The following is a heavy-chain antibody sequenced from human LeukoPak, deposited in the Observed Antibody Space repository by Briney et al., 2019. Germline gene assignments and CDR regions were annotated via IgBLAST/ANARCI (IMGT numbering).Heavy chain of an antibody. Sequence: ASVKVSCKVSGYTLTELSMHWVRQAPGKGLEWMGGFDPEDGETIYAQKFQGRVTMTEDTSTDTAYTELSSLRSEDTAVYYCASYYYDSSGYISTAFDIWGQGTMVTVSS. CDR3: ASYYYDSSGYISTAFDI. CDR2: FDPEDGET. J-gene: IGHJ3*02. V-gene: IGHV1-24*01. CDR1: GYTLTELS. D-gene: IGHD3-22*01.